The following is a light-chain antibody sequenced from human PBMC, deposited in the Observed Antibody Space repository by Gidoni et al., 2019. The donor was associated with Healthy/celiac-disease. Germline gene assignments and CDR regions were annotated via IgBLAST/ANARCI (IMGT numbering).Light chain of an antibody. CDR2: GAS. V-gene: IGKV3-20*01. J-gene: IGKJ3*01. CDR1: QSVSSSY. Sequence: IVLTQYPGTLALSPGERATLSCRASQSVSSSYLAWYQQKPGQAPRLLIYGASSRATGIPDRFSGSGSGPDFTLTISRLEPEDFAVYYCQQYGSSAFTFGPGTKVDIK. CDR3: QQYGSSAFT.